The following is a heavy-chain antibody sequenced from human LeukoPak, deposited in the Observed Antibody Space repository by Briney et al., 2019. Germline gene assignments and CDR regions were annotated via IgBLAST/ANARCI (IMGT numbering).Heavy chain of an antibody. CDR3: ARGDSGSFSQFDC. J-gene: IGHJ4*02. CDR2: VYYSGST. D-gene: IGHD1-26*01. CDR1: GGSISSYY. V-gene: IGHV4-59*01. Sequence: SETLSLTCTVSGGSISSYYWSWLRQPPGKGLEWIGYVYYSGSTNYNPSLKSRVTISVDTSKNQFSLKLTSVTAADTAVHYCARGDSGSFSQFDCWGQGTLVTVSS.